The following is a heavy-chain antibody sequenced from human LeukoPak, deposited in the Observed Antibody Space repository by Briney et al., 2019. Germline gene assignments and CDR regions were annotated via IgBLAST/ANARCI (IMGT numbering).Heavy chain of an antibody. D-gene: IGHD2-21*01. J-gene: IGHJ6*03. V-gene: IGHV4-4*09. CDR2: IYTSGSP. Sequence: SETLSLTCTVSGGSISSYYGIWIRQPPGKGLEWIGYIYTSGSPNYNPSLKSRVTISFETSKNQFSLKLSSVTAADTAVYYCSRRCGDYSYYYMEVWGKGTTVTVSS. CDR1: GGSISSYY. CDR3: SRRCGDYSYYYMEV.